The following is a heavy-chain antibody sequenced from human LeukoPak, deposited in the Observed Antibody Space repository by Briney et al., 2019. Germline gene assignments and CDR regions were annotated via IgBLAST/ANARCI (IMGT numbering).Heavy chain of an antibody. J-gene: IGHJ6*02. CDR3: AKDYHAKTTGTTRLLGYYYYGMDV. Sequence: GGSLRLSCAPSGFTSSSYSIHCVRQAPGKRLEWVSAISGSGGSTYYADSVKGRFTISSDNSKNTLYLQMNSLRAEDTAVYYCAKDYHAKTTGTTRLLGYYYYGMDVWGQGTRVTVSS. V-gene: IGHV3-23*01. CDR2: ISGSGGST. CDR1: GFTSSSYS. D-gene: IGHD4-17*01.